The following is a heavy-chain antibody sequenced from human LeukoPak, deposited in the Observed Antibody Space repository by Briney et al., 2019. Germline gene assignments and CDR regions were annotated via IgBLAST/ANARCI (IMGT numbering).Heavy chain of an antibody. CDR3: AKRSGSNSGPFDY. J-gene: IGHJ4*02. CDR2: VTSDGGTE. Sequence: GGSLRLSCAASGFTFRSYGMHWVGQSPGKGLEGVASVTSDGGTEYYAASVKGRFTISRDNSRNRVYLRMNSLRTEDTAVYRCAKRSGSNSGPFDYWGQGALVIVS. V-gene: IGHV3-30*18. CDR1: GFTFRSYG. D-gene: IGHD1-1*01.